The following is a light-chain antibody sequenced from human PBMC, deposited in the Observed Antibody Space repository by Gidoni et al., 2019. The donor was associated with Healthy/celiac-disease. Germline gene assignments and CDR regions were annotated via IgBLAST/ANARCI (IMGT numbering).Light chain of an antibody. CDR1: SSDVGGYNY. J-gene: IGLJ1*01. Sequence: QSALTQPASVSGSPGQSITISCTGTSSDVGGYNYVSRYQQHPGKAPKLMIYLASNRPSGVSNRFSGSKSGNAASLTISGLQAEDEADYYCSSYTSSSTRVFGTGTKVTVL. CDR3: SSYTSSSTRV. CDR2: LAS. V-gene: IGLV2-14*01.